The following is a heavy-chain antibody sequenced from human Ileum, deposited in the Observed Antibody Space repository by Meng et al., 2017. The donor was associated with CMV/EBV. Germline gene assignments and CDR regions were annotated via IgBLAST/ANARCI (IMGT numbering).Heavy chain of an antibody. CDR3: ARDYWNYDHYAMDV. V-gene: IGHV3-48*03. CDR2: ISSSGNTK. CDR1: GFTFSRYE. Sequence: GESLKISCAASGFTFSRYEMNWVRQSPGKGLEWISYISSSGNTKYYADSVKGRFTISRDNAKNSLFLQMNGLRAEDTAVYYCARDYWNYDHYAMDVWGQGTTVTVSS. D-gene: IGHD1-1*01. J-gene: IGHJ6*02.